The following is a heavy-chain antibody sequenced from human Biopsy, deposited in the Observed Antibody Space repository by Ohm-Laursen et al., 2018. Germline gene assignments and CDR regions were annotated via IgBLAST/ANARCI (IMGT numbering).Heavy chain of an antibody. V-gene: IGHV3-23*01. CDR3: ARPMSRLVAYGMDV. J-gene: IGHJ6*02. CDR2: IGGSGGGT. Sequence: SLRLSCIASGLRFSMYAMSWVRQAPGKGLEWVSAIGGSGGGTYYVDSVKGRFTISRDDSKNTVYLQMNSLRVEERAVYYCARPMSRLVAYGMDVWGQETTVTVSS. D-gene: IGHD2-15*01. CDR1: GLRFSMYA.